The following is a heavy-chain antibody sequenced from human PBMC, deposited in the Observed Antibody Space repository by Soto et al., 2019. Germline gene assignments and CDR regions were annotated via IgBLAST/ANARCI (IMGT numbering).Heavy chain of an antibody. Sequence: ASVKVSCKTSGYIFSDHSLSWVRLAPGQGLEWMGWISTSRGNTNYAQKFQGRLTLTTDTSTSTAYMELKSLRPDDTAVYYCARDRTNFLDYWGQGILVTVSS. V-gene: IGHV1-18*01. CDR1: GYIFSDHS. CDR2: ISTSRGNT. D-gene: IGHD2-8*01. J-gene: IGHJ4*02. CDR3: ARDRTNFLDY.